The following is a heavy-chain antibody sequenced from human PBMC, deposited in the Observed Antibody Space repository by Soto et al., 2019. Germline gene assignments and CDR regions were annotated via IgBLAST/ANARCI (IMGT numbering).Heavy chain of an antibody. V-gene: IGHV3-33*01. CDR2: IWYDGSNK. Sequence: QVPLVESGGGVVQPGRSLRLSCAASGFTFSSYGMHWVRQAPGKGLEWVAVIWYDGSNKYYADSVKGRFTISRDNSKNTLYLQMNSLRAEDTAVYYCARYNWNYGGFDYWGQGTLVTVSS. CDR3: ARYNWNYGGFDY. D-gene: IGHD1-7*01. CDR1: GFTFSSYG. J-gene: IGHJ4*02.